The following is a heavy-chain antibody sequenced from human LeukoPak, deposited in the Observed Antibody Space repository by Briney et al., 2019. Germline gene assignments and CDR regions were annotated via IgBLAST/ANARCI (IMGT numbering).Heavy chain of an antibody. CDR3: ARGGYSYGGYFDY. J-gene: IGHJ4*02. CDR2: IYYSGST. Sequence: PSETLSLTCTVSGGSIRSYYWSWIRQPPGKGLEWIGYIYYSGSTNYNPSLKSRVTISVDTSKNQFSLKLSSVTAADTAVYYCARGGYSYGGYFDYWGQGTLVTVSS. V-gene: IGHV4-59*01. CDR1: GGSIRSYY. D-gene: IGHD5-18*01.